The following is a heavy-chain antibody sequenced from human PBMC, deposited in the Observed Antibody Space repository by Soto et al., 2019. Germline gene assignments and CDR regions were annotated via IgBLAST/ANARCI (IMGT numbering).Heavy chain of an antibody. CDR3: ARETGAGTYQAFDY. D-gene: IGHD1-26*01. J-gene: IGHJ4*02. Sequence: QVQLQESGPGLVKPSGTLSLTCAVSGGSISTNNWWHWVRQPPGKGLEWIGEIHHTGSINYSPSLKSRITMSVDQSKNQFSLSLNSVTAADTAVYYCARETGAGTYQAFDYWGQGSLVTVSS. CDR1: GGSISTNNW. CDR2: IHHTGSI. V-gene: IGHV4-4*02.